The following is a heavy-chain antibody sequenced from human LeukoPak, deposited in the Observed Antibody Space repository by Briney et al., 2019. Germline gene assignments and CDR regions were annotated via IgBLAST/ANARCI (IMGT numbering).Heavy chain of an antibody. V-gene: IGHV3-23*01. CDR3: AKSARGVIKGAFDY. D-gene: IGHD3-10*01. CDR2: ISGGGGST. Sequence: GGSLRPSCAASGFTFSSYAMSWVRLAPGKGLEWVSAISGGGGSTYYADSVKGRFTISRDNSKNTLYLQMNGLRAEDTAVYYCAKSARGVIKGAFDYWGQGTLVTVSS. CDR1: GFTFSSYA. J-gene: IGHJ4*02.